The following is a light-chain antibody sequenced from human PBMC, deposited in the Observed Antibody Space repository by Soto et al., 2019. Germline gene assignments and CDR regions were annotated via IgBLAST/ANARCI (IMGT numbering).Light chain of an antibody. Sequence: DIQMTQSPSTLSASVGDRVTITCRASQSIGRWLAWYQQKPGKAPKLLVFDAFDLQSGVPSRFSGSGSGTEFTLTISSLQPDDFATYFCQQYKTYWTSGQGTNVEIK. CDR3: QQYKTYWT. V-gene: IGKV1-5*01. J-gene: IGKJ1*01. CDR1: QSIGRW. CDR2: DAF.